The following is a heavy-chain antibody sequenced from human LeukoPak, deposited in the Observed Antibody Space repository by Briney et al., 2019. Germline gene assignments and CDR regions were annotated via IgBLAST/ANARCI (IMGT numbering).Heavy chain of an antibody. V-gene: IGHV3-48*01. J-gene: IGHJ4*02. Sequence: GGSLRLSCAASGFTFSSYSMNWVRQAPGKGLEWASYISSSSSTIYYADSVKGRFTISRDNAKNSLYLQMNSLRAEDTAVYYCARGFIAAAGQTNFDYWGQGTLVTVSS. CDR3: ARGFIAAAGQTNFDY. CDR1: GFTFSSYS. D-gene: IGHD6-13*01. CDR2: ISSSSSTI.